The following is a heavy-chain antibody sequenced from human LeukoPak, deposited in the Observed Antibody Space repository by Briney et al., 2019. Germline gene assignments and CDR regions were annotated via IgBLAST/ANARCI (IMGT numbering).Heavy chain of an antibody. D-gene: IGHD2-15*01. Sequence: GGSLRLSCAASGFTFSSYAMSWVRQAPGKGLEWVSAISGSCGSTYYADSVKGRFTISRDNSKNTLYLQMNSLRAEDTAVYYCAKEGDIVVVVAATAPNWFDPWGQGTLVTVSS. J-gene: IGHJ5*02. V-gene: IGHV3-23*01. CDR3: AKEGDIVVVVAATAPNWFDP. CDR1: GFTFSSYA. CDR2: ISGSCGST.